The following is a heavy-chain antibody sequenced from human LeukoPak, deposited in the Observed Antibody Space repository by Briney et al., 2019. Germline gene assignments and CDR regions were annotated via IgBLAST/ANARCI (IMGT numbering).Heavy chain of an antibody. V-gene: IGHV4-39*07. CDR2: IYYTGST. CDR1: GGSITSSSYY. J-gene: IGHJ3*02. CDR3: ARGHLTDAFDI. Sequence: SETLSLTCTVSGGSITSSSYYWGWIRQPPGKGPEWIGSIYYTGSTNYNPSLKSRVTISLDTSKNQFSLKLTSVTAADTAVYYCARGHLTDAFDIWGQGTMVTVS.